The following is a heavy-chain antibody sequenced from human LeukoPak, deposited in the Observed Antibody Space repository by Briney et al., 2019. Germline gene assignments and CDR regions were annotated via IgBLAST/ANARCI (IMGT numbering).Heavy chain of an antibody. Sequence: ASVKVSCKASGYTFIGYYVHWVRQAPGQGLEWMGWINPNSGGTSYAQNFQGRVSMTRDTSISTVYMELSRLRSDDTAVYYCARDSGGYNGNDLFAFDIWGQGTMVTVPS. CDR1: GYTFIGYY. CDR3: ARDSGGYNGNDLFAFDI. CDR2: INPNSGGT. J-gene: IGHJ3*02. V-gene: IGHV1-2*02. D-gene: IGHD1-20*01.